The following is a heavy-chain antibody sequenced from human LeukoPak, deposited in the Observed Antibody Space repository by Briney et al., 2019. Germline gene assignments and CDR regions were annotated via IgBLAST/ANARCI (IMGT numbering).Heavy chain of an antibody. D-gene: IGHD2-15*01. CDR2: IYYSGST. CDR1: GGSMSSSSYY. J-gene: IGHJ4*02. Sequence: SETLSLTCTVSGGSMSSSSYYWGWIRQPPGKGLEWIGSIYYSGSTYYNPSLKSRVTISVDTSNNRFSLSLSAVTAADTAIYYCARDTRTAQGFDYWGQGILVTVSS. CDR3: ARDTRTAQGFDY. V-gene: IGHV4-39*07.